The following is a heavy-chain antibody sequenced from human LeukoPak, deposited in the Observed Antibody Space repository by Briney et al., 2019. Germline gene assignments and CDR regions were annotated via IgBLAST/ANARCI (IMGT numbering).Heavy chain of an antibody. Sequence: GGSLRLSCAASGFTFINYWMTWVRQAPGKGLEWVSVIYSGGSTYYADSVKGRFTISRDNSKSTLYIQMNSLRAGDTAVYYCARAKPKNMVRGLIMRRESRYYFDYWGQGTLVTVSS. CDR2: IYSGGST. V-gene: IGHV3-53*01. D-gene: IGHD3-10*01. CDR1: GFTFINYW. CDR3: ARAKPKNMVRGLIMRRESRYYFDY. J-gene: IGHJ4*02.